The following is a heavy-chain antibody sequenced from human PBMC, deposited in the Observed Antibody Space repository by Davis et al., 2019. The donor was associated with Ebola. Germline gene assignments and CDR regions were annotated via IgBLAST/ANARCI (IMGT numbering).Heavy chain of an antibody. V-gene: IGHV3-30-3*01. D-gene: IGHD6-19*01. CDR2: ISDDGSNE. CDR3: ARLPAVAYYGMDV. J-gene: IGHJ6*04. Sequence: GGSLRLSCAASGFTFSTYVMHWVRQAPGQGLEWVAIISDDGSNEYHADSVKGRFTISRDNSKNTLYLQINSLRTEDTAVYYCARLPAVAYYGMDVWGKGTTVTVSS. CDR1: GFTFSTYV.